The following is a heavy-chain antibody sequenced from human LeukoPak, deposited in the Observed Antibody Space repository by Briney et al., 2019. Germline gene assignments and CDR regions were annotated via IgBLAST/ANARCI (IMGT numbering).Heavy chain of an antibody. J-gene: IGHJ4*02. V-gene: IGHV3-48*01. CDR3: ARALWFGETFPAY. Sequence: GGSLRLSCAASGLTISSYSMNWVRQAPGKGLQWVSYISSSSSTIYYADSVKGRFTISRDNAKNSLYLQMNRLRAEDTAVYYCARALWFGETFPAYWGQGTLVTVSS. CDR2: ISSSSSTI. D-gene: IGHD3-10*01. CDR1: GLTISSYS.